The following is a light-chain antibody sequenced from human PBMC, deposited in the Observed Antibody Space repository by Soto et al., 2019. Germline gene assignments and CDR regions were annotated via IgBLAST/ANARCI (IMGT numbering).Light chain of an antibody. CDR3: QQYGSSLLT. Sequence: EIVLTQSPGTLSLSPGERATLSCKASYSVSSSYLAWYQQKLCQALRLLIYGASSRATGIPDRFSGSGFGTDFTLTISRLEPEDFAVYYCQQYGSSLLTFGGGTKVDIK. CDR2: GAS. CDR1: YSVSSSY. V-gene: IGKV3-20*01. J-gene: IGKJ4*01.